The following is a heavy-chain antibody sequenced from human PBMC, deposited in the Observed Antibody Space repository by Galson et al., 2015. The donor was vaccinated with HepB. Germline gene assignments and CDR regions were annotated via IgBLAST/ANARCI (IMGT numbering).Heavy chain of an antibody. J-gene: IGHJ4*02. V-gene: IGHV1-18*01. Sequence: SVKVSCKASGYTFTSYGISWVRQAPGQGLEWMGWISAYNGNINYAQKFRGRVTMTTDTSTSTAYMELRSLRSDDTAVYYCARWDQYSSSLFDYWGQGTLVTVSS. CDR2: ISAYNGNI. CDR1: GYTFTSYG. D-gene: IGHD6-6*01. CDR3: ARWDQYSSSLFDY.